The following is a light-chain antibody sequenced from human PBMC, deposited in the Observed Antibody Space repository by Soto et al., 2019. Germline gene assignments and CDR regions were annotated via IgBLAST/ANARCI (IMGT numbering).Light chain of an antibody. CDR2: DAS. CDR1: QSVSSSY. Sequence: EIVMTQSPATLSVSPGERATLSCRASQSVSSSYLAWYQQKPGQAPRLLIYDASNRATGVPDRFSGSGSGTDFSLTISRLEPEDFAVYHCQQYSSSPRTFGQGTRREI. CDR3: QQYSSSPRT. V-gene: IGKV3-20*01. J-gene: IGKJ5*01.